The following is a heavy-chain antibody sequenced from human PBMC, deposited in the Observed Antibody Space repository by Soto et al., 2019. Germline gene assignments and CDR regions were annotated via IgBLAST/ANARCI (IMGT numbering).Heavy chain of an antibody. V-gene: IGHV5-51*01. Sequence: QALTLPCTVCGQHFTHSGIGWVRAVPGKGLEGIGIIYPGDSDTRYSPSFQGQVTISADKSISTTYLQWSSLKASDTAMYYCARGGDTAMVMWLGRYYYYGMDVWGQGTTVTGSS. J-gene: IGHJ6*02. D-gene: IGHD5-18*01. CDR1: GQHFTHSG. CDR2: IYPGDSDT. CDR3: ARGGDTAMVMWLGRYYYYGMDV.